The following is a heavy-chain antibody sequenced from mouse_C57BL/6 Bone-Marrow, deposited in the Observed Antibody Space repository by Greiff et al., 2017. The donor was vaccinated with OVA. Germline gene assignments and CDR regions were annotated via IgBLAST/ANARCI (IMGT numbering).Heavy chain of an antibody. CDR2: IDPSDSYT. CDR3: AISILPYYYAMDY. J-gene: IGHJ4*01. Sequence: VQLQQPGAELVMPGASVKLSCKASGYTFTSYWMHWVKQRPGQGLEWIGEIDPSDSYTNYNQKFKGKSTLTVDKSSSSAYMQLSSLTSEDSAVYYCAISILPYYYAMDYWGQGTSVTVSS. V-gene: IGHV1-69*01. CDR1: GYTFTSYW.